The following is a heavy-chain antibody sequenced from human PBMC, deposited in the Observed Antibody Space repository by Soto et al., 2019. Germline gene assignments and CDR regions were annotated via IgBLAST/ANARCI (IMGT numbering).Heavy chain of an antibody. CDR3: ARAARPAAAAPPREDY. CDR1: GGSISSGGYY. V-gene: IGHV4-31*03. Sequence: PSETLSLTCTVSGGSISSGGYYWSWIRQHPGKGLEWIGYIYYSGSTYYNPSLKSRFTISVDTSKNQFSLKLSSVTAADTAVYYCARAARPAAAAPPREDYWGQGTLVTVSS. J-gene: IGHJ4*02. CDR2: IYYSGST. D-gene: IGHD6-13*01.